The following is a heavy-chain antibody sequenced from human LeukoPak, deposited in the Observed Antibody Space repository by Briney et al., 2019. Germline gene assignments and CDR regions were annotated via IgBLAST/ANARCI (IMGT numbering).Heavy chain of an antibody. Sequence: PSETLSLTCTVSGGSISSYYWSWIRQPPGKGLEWIGYIYYSGSTNYNPSLKSRVTISVDTSKNQLSLKLSSETAADTAVYYCARDSESGSYAAYWGQGTLVTVSP. V-gene: IGHV4-59*01. CDR2: IYYSGST. D-gene: IGHD1-26*01. J-gene: IGHJ4*02. CDR3: ARDSESGSYAAY. CDR1: GGSISSYY.